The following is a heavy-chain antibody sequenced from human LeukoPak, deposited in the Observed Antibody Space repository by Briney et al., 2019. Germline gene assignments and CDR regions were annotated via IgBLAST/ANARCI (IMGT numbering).Heavy chain of an antibody. CDR3: ARELDYYYGMDV. CDR2: INSDGSST. J-gene: IGHJ6*04. D-gene: IGHD6-6*01. CDR1: GFTFSSYW. Sequence: GGSLRLSCAASGFTFSSYWMHWVRQAPGKGLVWFSRINSDGSSTSYADSVKGRFTISRDNAKNTLYLQMNSLRAEDTAVYYCARELDYYYGMDVWGKGTTVTVSS. V-gene: IGHV3-74*01.